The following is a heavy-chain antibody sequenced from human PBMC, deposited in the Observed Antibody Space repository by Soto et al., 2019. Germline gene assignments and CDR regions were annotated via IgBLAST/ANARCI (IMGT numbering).Heavy chain of an antibody. D-gene: IGHD3-10*01. CDR3: TTEPGHY. V-gene: IGHV3-73*01. CDR2: IRTKVNSYAT. Sequence: EVQLVESGGGLVQPGGSLKLSCAASGFTFSGSAMHWVRQASGKGLEWVGRIRTKVNSYATTYGASVKGRFTISRDDSKNTTYLQMNSLKTEDTAVYYCTTEPGHYWGQGTLVTGSS. CDR1: GFTFSGSA. J-gene: IGHJ4*02.